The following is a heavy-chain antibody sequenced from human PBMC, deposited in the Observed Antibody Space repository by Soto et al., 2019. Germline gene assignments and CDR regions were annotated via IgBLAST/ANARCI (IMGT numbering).Heavy chain of an antibody. J-gene: IGHJ2*01. CDR1: GGTFSSYT. V-gene: IGHV1-69*08. CDR2: IIPILGIA. D-gene: IGHD3-10*01. CDR3: ARDGITMVRGYFDL. Sequence: QVQLVQSGAEVKKPGSSVKVSCKASGGTFSSYTISWVRQAPGQGLEWMGRIIPILGIANYAQKFQGRVTITADKSTSTAYMELSSLRSEDTAVYYCARDGITMVRGYFDLWGRGTLVTVSS.